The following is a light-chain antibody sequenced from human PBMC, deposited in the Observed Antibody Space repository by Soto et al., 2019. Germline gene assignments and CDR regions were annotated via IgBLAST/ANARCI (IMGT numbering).Light chain of an antibody. V-gene: IGKV3-15*01. CDR2: DAS. CDR3: QQYNNWPLT. J-gene: IGKJ4*01. Sequence: EIVITQSPATLSVSPGDRATLSCRASQSVDNDLAWYQQKPGQPPRLLIYDASTRATGIPARFSGSQAGTEFTLTISSLLSEDVEVDVCQQYNNWPLTFGGGTKVDIK. CDR1: QSVDND.